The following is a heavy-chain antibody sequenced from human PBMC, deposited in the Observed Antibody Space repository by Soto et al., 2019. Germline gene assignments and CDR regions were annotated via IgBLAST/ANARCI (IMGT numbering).Heavy chain of an antibody. J-gene: IGHJ4*02. CDR2: IYPGYSDI. CDR1: GYSFADSW. CDR3: ARPPGSGTLFAN. Sequence: GESLKISCQGSGYSFADSWIGWVRQVPGRGLEWVGIIYPGYSDIRYRPSFQGRVTISADKSVNTAYLQWSSLRASDTAIYYCARPPGSGTLFANWGQGTPVTVSS. V-gene: IGHV5-51*01. D-gene: IGHD2-15*01.